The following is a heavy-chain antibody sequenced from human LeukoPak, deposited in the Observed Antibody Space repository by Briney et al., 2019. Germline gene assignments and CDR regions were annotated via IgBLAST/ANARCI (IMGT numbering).Heavy chain of an antibody. J-gene: IGHJ4*02. Sequence: SQTLSLTCAVSGGSISSGGYSWSWIRQPPGKGLEWIGYIYHSGSTYYNPSLKSRVTISVDGSKNQFSLKLSSVTAADTAVYYCARSDGDSTFDYWGQGTLVTVSS. CDR2: IYHSGST. CDR3: ARSDGDSTFDY. CDR1: GGSISSGGYS. V-gene: IGHV4-30-2*01. D-gene: IGHD2-21*01.